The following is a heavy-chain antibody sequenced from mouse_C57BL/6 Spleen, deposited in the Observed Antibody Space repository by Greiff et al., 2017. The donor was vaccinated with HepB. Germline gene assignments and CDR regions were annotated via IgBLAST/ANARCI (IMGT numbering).Heavy chain of an antibody. CDR2: IYPGSGST. CDR3: ESKDSNYHWYFDF. J-gene: IGHJ1*03. Sequence: VQLQQSGAELVKPGASVKMSCKASGYTFTSYWITWVKQRPGQGLEWIGDIYPGSGSTNYNEKFKSKATLTVDTSSSTAYMQLSSLTSEDSAVFDCESKDSNYHWYFDFWGTGTTVTVSS. V-gene: IGHV1-55*01. D-gene: IGHD2-5*01. CDR1: GYTFTSYW.